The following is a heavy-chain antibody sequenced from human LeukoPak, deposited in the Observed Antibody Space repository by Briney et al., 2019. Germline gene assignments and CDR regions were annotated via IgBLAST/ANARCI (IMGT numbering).Heavy chain of an antibody. CDR2: IVVGSGDT. J-gene: IGHJ4*02. V-gene: IGHV1-58*02. CDR3: ATGSGWYSPDY. D-gene: IGHD6-19*01. Sequence: GASVKVSCKASGFTFTNSPMQWGRQARGQPLEWIGWIVVGSGDTNYAQKFQERVTLTRDLSTSTAYMELRSLRSEDTAVYYCATGSGWYSPDYWGQGTLVTVSS. CDR1: GFTFTNSP.